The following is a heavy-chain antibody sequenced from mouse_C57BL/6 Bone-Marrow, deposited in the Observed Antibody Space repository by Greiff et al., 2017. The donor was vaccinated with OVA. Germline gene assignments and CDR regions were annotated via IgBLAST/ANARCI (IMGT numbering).Heavy chain of an antibody. J-gene: IGHJ1*03. CDR1: GYTFTSYW. CDR3: ARQIFRGLRLRVWYFDV. Sequence: QVQLQQPGAELVKPGASVKLSCKASGYTFTSYWMHWVKQRPGQGLEWIGMIHPNSGSTNYNEKFKSKATLTVDKSSSTAYMQLSSLTSEDSAVYYCARQIFRGLRLRVWYFDVWGTGTTVTVSS. D-gene: IGHD1-1*01. V-gene: IGHV1-64*01. CDR2: IHPNSGST.